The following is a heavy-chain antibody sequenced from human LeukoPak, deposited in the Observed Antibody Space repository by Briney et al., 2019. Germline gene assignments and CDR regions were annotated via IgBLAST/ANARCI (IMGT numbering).Heavy chain of an antibody. Sequence: GGSLRLSCAASGFTFSSYAMSWVRQAPGKGLEWVSAISGSGGSTYYADSVKGRFTISRDNSKNTLYLQMNSLRAEDTAVYYCAKDLQGSYSSGWYRSLRFDYWGQGTLVTVSS. J-gene: IGHJ4*02. CDR2: ISGSGGST. CDR1: GFTFSSYA. V-gene: IGHV3-23*01. D-gene: IGHD6-19*01. CDR3: AKDLQGSYSSGWYRSLRFDY.